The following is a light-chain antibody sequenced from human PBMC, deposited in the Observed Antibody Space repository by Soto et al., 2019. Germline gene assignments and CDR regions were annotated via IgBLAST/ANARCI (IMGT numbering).Light chain of an antibody. CDR2: DAS. Sequence: DIQVTQSPSTLPRSVGDRVTITCRASQSIDNKLAWYQRKPGKAPKLLIYDASTLESGVPSTFDGSGFGTEFTLTISSLQPDDFATYYCQEYSDSSWTFGQGTKVDIK. J-gene: IGKJ1*01. CDR3: QEYSDSSWT. V-gene: IGKV1-5*01. CDR1: QSIDNK.